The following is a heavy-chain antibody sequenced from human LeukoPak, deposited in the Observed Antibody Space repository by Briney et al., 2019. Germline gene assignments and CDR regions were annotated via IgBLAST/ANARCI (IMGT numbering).Heavy chain of an antibody. Sequence: SETLSLTCTVSGGSISSGGYYWSWIRQHPGNGLEWIGYIYYSGSTSYNPSLKSRVTVSVDTSKNQFSLKLSSVTAADTALYYCARGHRVPSDYWGQGTLVTVSS. CDR1: GGSISSGGYY. V-gene: IGHV4-31*03. CDR3: ARGHRVPSDY. J-gene: IGHJ4*02. CDR2: IYYSGST.